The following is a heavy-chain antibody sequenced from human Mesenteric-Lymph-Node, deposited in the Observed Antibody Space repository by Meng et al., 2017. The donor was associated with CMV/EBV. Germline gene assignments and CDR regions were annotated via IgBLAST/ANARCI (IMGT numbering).Heavy chain of an antibody. CDR1: GFTVSSTS. V-gene: IGHV3-21*01. CDR2: ISSSGRSI. Sequence: GESLKISCVVSGFTVSSTSMNWVRQPPGKGLEWVSSISSSGRSIYYADSVKGRFTISRDNAKNSLYLQMNSLRAEDTAVYYCASALEYYYDATASGIDYWGQGTLVTVSS. CDR3: ASALEYYYDATASGIDY. D-gene: IGHD3-22*01. J-gene: IGHJ4*02.